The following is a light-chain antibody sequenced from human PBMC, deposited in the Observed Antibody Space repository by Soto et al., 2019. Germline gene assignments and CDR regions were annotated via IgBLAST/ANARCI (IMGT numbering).Light chain of an antibody. J-gene: IGKJ2*01. Sequence: EIVMTQSPATLSVSPGERATLSCRASQSVSSNLAWYQQKPGQAPRLLIYGASTRATGIPARFSGSGSGTEFTLPLSTLQSEDFAVYYYQHYNNWPLYTFGQGTKLKIK. CDR1: QSVSSN. CDR3: QHYNNWPLYT. V-gene: IGKV3-15*01. CDR2: GAS.